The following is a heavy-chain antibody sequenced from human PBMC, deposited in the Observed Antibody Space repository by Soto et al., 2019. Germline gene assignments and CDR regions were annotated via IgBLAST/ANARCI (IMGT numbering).Heavy chain of an antibody. CDR2: ISAYNGNT. CDR3: ARDENGSSWDDAFDI. D-gene: IGHD6-13*01. V-gene: IGHV1-18*01. J-gene: IGHJ3*02. CDR1: GYTFTSYG. Sequence: QVQLVQSGAEVKKPGASVKVSCKASGYTFTSYGISWVRQAPGQGLEWMGWISAYNGNTNYAQKLQGRVTMTTDTSTSTGYMELRSLRSDDTAVYYCARDENGSSWDDAFDIWGQGTMVTVSS.